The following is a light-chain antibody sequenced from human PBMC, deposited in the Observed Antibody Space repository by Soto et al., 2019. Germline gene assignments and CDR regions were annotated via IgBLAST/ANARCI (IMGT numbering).Light chain of an antibody. CDR2: GAS. Sequence: EIVLTQSPGTLSLSPGERATLSCRASQSVSSSYLAWYQQKPGQAPRLLIYGASSRATGIPDRFSGSGFGTDFTLTINRLAPEDFAVYYCQQYGSSPLTFGGGTKVEIK. J-gene: IGKJ4*01. CDR1: QSVSSSY. CDR3: QQYGSSPLT. V-gene: IGKV3-20*01.